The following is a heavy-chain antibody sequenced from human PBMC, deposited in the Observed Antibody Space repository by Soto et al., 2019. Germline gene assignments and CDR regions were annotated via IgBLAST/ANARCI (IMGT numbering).Heavy chain of an antibody. D-gene: IGHD3-10*01. J-gene: IGHJ5*02. CDR3: VSGSFPNWFDP. V-gene: IGHV2-5*01. CDR1: GFSFSTSGVG. CDR2: IYWNDDK. Sequence: QITLKESGPTLVKPAQTLTLTCTFSGFSFSTSGVGVGWIRQPPGKALEWLALIYWNDDKRYSPSLRTRLTITKDTSKNQVVLTMTNMDPVDTATYSCVSGSFPNWFDPWGQGTLVIVSS.